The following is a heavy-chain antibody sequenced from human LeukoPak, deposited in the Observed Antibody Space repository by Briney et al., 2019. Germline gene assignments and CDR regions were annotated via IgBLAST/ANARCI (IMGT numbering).Heavy chain of an antibody. CDR3: AKAAEYSYGWVSVIFGF. V-gene: IGHV3-23*01. Sequence: PGGSLRLSCVASGFTFSNNAMSWVRQAPGKGLEWVSGISGSGASTDYADSVKGRFTISRDNSKNTLYLHMSSLRAEDTAVYYCAKAAEYSYGWVSVIFGFWGQGTLVTVSS. CDR2: ISGSGAST. D-gene: IGHD5-18*01. CDR1: GFTFSNNA. J-gene: IGHJ4*02.